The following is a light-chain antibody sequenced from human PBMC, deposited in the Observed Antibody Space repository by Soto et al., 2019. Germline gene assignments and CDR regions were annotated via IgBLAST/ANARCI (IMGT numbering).Light chain of an antibody. J-gene: IGKJ1*01. V-gene: IGKV3-20*01. CDR1: QSVSSSY. Sequence: EIVLTQSPVTLSLSPGERVTLSCRASQSVSSSYLAWHQQKPGQPPRLLIYGASSRATGIPDRFSGSGSGTDFTLTISRLEPEDFAVYYCQQYGDSPRTFGHGTKVDIK. CDR3: QQYGDSPRT. CDR2: GAS.